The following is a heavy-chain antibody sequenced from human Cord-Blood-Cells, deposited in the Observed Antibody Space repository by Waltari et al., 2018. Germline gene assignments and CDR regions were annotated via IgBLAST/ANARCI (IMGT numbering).Heavy chain of an antibody. J-gene: IGHJ6*03. V-gene: IGHV3-15*01. CDR3: TTCSSTSCYYYYYMDV. D-gene: IGHD2-2*01. CDR2: IKSKTDGGTT. CDR1: GFTFSNAW. Sequence: EVQLVESGGGLVKPGGSLRLSCAASGFTFSNAWMSWVRQAPGKGLVWVGRIKSKTDGGTTDYAAPVKGRFTISRDDSKNTLYLQMNSLKTEDTAVYYCTTCSSTSCYYYYYMDVWGKGTTVTISS.